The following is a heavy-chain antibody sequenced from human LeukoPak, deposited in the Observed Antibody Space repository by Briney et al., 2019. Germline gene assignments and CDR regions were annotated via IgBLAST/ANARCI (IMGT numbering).Heavy chain of an antibody. J-gene: IGHJ5*02. V-gene: IGHV4-59*02. CDR1: GGSVSGYY. CDR2: IYCSGST. Sequence: SETLSLTCAVYGGSVSGYYWSWIRQPPGKGLEWIGYIYCSGSTNYNPSLKSRVTISVDTSKNQFSRKLSSVTAADTAVYYCARDQSEAVAGTGWFDPWGQGTLVTVSS. D-gene: IGHD6-19*01. CDR3: ARDQSEAVAGTGWFDP.